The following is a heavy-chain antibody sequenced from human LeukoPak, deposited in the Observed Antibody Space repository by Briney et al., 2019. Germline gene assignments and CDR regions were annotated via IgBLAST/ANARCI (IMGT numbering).Heavy chain of an antibody. CDR2: IRYDGSNK. V-gene: IGHV3-30*02. J-gene: IGHJ4*02. CDR3: AKRTYSSGWYPMDFDY. D-gene: IGHD6-19*01. CDR1: GFTFSSYG. Sequence: GGSLRLSCAASGFTFSSYGMHWVRQAPGKGLEWVAFIRYDGSNKYYADSVKGRFTISRDNSKNTLYLQMNSLRAEDTAVYYCAKRTYSSGWYPMDFDYWGQGTLVTVSS.